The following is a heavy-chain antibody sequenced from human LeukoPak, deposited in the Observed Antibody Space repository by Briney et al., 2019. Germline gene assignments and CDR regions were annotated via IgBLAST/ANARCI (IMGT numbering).Heavy chain of an antibody. CDR2: ISYSGST. D-gene: IGHD3-9*01. CDR1: GGSISSYY. J-gene: IGHJ4*02. CDR3: ARVEPRYFDSLGELAPRYCLDY. V-gene: IGHV4-59*01. Sequence: SETLSLTCTVSGGSISSYYWSWIRRPPGKRLEWIGYISYSGSTSYNPSLKSRVTISVDTSKNQFSLKLTSVTAADTAVYYCARVEPRYFDSLGELAPRYCLDYWGQGTLVTVSS.